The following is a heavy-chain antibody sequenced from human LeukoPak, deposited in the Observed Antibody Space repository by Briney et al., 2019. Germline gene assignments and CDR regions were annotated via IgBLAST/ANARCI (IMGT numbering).Heavy chain of an antibody. CDR3: ARQGSSWDFDY. CDR1: GYTLTSYY. J-gene: IGHJ4*02. D-gene: IGHD6-13*01. V-gene: IGHV1-2*02. Sequence: ASEKVSCKASGYTLTSYYMHWVRQAPGQGLEWLGWINPNNGGTNYAQKFQGRVTTTRDTSISTAYMELSRLRSDDTAVYYCARQGSSWDFDYWGQGTLVTVSS. CDR2: INPNNGGT.